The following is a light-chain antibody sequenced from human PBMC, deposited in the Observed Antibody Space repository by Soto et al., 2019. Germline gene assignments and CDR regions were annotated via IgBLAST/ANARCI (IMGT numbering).Light chain of an antibody. CDR1: QSVSSNY. V-gene: IGKV3-20*01. J-gene: IGKJ5*01. CDR3: QQYDDSIT. CDR2: GAS. Sequence: EIVLTQSPDTLSLSPGESATLSCRASQSVSSNYLAWYQQKPGRAPRPLIYGASNRATGLPDRFSGSGSGTDFPLTLTRLEPEDFAVFYCQQYDDSITFGQGTRLEIE.